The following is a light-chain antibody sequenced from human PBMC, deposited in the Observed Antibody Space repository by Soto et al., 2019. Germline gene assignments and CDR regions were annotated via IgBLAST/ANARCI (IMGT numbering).Light chain of an antibody. V-gene: IGKV1-9*01. Sequence: IQLTQSPSSLSASVGDRVTITCRASQGVRSYLAWFQQRPGKAPKLLIFGASTLPNGVPARFCGGGSGTEFTHTVTSRMSEDYAAYYCHQVYSYPRRFGKGTKVEIK. J-gene: IGKJ1*01. CDR3: HQVYSYPRR. CDR1: QGVRSY. CDR2: GAS.